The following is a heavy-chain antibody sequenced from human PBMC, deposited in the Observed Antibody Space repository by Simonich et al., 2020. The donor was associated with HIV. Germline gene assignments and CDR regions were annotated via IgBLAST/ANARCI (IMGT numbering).Heavy chain of an antibody. V-gene: IGHV4-38-2*02. D-gene: IGHD3-3*01. Sequence: QVELQQWGAGLLKPSETLSLTCAVSGYSISSGYYWGWIRQPPGKGLEWIGSMFHSGSTNNNPSLKSRVTISVDTSKTQFSLKLSSVTAADTAVYYCARDGWSYYNFWAGYGMDVWGQGTTVTVSS. CDR3: ARDGWSYYNFWAGYGMDV. CDR2: MFHSGST. J-gene: IGHJ6*02. CDR1: GYSISSGYY.